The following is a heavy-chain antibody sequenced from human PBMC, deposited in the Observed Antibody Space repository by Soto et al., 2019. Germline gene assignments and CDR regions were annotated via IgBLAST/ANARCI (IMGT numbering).Heavy chain of an antibody. D-gene: IGHD5-12*01. Sequence: SETLSLTCTVSGGSISSSIYYWGWIRQPPGKGLEWIGSIYSSGSTSYNPSLKSRVTISVDTSKNQFSLKLSSVTAADTAVYYCARHGRTVATVTFRNFDYWGQGTVVTVSS. CDR1: GGSISSSIYY. CDR3: ARHGRTVATVTFRNFDY. V-gene: IGHV4-39*01. CDR2: IYSSGST. J-gene: IGHJ4*02.